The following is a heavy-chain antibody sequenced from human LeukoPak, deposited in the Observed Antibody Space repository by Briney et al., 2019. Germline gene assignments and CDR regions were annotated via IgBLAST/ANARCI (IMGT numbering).Heavy chain of an antibody. CDR1: GFTFSSYS. CDR3: AREGLSSSWDNWYFDL. Sequence: PGGSLRLSCAASGFTFSSYSLNWVRQAPGKGLEWVSSISSSSSYVYYADSVKGRFTISRDNAKNSLYLQMDSLRAEDTAVYYCAREGLSSSWDNWYFDLWGRGTLVTVPS. V-gene: IGHV3-21*01. D-gene: IGHD6-13*01. J-gene: IGHJ2*01. CDR2: ISSSSSYV.